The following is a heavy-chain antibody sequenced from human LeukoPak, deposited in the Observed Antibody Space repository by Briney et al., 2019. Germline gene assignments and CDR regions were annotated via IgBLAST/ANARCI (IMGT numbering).Heavy chain of an antibody. Sequence: GESLKISCKGSGFTFTSYWIGWVRQMPGKGLEWMGIIYPGDSDTTYSPSFQGQVTISADKSISTAYLQWSSLKASDTAIYYCARHETGPYFDYWGQGTLVTVSS. J-gene: IGHJ4*02. D-gene: IGHD1-1*01. CDR3: ARHETGPYFDY. CDR2: IYPGDSDT. CDR1: GFTFTSYW. V-gene: IGHV5-51*01.